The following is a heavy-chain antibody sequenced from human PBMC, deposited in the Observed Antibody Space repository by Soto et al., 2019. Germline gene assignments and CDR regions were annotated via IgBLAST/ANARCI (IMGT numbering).Heavy chain of an antibody. CDR2: INHSGST. J-gene: IGHJ6*03. CDR1: GGSFSGYY. D-gene: IGHD2-2*01. V-gene: IGHV4-34*01. CDR3: ASWGGGYCSSTSCSERYYYGDV. Sequence: SETLSLTCAVYGGSFSGYYWSWIRQPPGKGLEWIGEINHSGSTNYNPSLKSRVTMSVDTSKNQFSLKLSSVTAADTAVYYCASWGGGYCSSTSCSERYYYGDVWGKGTTVTVSS.